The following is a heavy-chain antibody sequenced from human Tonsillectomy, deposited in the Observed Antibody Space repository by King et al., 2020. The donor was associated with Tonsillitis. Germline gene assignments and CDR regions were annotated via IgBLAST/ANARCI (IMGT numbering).Heavy chain of an antibody. Sequence: QLVQSGAEVKKPGSSLKVSCKASGGTFNNYGISWVRQAPGQGLDGMGGVIPIFGATNYAQKFQGRVTITADESTRTAYMELSSLRSDDTAVYYCARRGIINYGMDVWGQGTTVIVSS. CDR2: VIPIFGAT. J-gene: IGHJ6*02. CDR1: GGTFNNYG. CDR3: ARRGIINYGMDV. V-gene: IGHV1-69*01. D-gene: IGHD2-15*01.